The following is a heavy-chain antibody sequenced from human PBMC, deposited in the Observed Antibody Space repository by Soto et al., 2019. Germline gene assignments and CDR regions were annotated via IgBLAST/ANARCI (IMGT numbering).Heavy chain of an antibody. CDR1: VGSVRSSSYH. J-gene: IGHJ6*02. V-gene: IGHV4-39*01. Sequence: SETLSLTCTVSVGSVRSSSYHWGWIRQPPGKGLEWIGSVYFGGRTHYNSSLKSRVTISVDTSKNQFYLNLRSVTAADTAVYYCARRRDVGSSLGDYYYCMDVWGQGTTVTVSS. CDR2: VYFGGRT. CDR3: ARRRDVGSSLGDYYYCMDV. D-gene: IGHD1-26*01.